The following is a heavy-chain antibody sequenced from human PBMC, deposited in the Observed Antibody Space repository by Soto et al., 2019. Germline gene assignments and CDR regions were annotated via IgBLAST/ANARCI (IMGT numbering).Heavy chain of an antibody. D-gene: IGHD2-15*01. Sequence: GGSLRLSCVASGFTFRTYTMNWVRQAPGKGLEWVSGIRGFSPYTFYSESVKGRFTISRDNAKNSLYLQMNSLRAEDTAVYYCARDRGYDAHDYYYNAMDVWGQGTTVTVSS. J-gene: IGHJ6*02. CDR1: GFTFRTYT. V-gene: IGHV3-21*01. CDR2: IRGFSPYT. CDR3: ARDRGYDAHDYYYNAMDV.